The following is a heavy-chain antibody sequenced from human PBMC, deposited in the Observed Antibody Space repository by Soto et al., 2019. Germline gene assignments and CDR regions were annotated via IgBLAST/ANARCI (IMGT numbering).Heavy chain of an antibody. J-gene: IGHJ3*02. CDR1: GFTFSSYG. CDR3: ARDQSITMIVVVPGAFDI. Sequence: LRLSCAASGFTFSSYGMHWVRQAPGKGLEWVAVIWYDGSNKYYADSVKGRFTISRDNSKNTLYLQMNSLRAEDTAVYYCARDQSITMIVVVPGAFDIWGQGTMVTVSS. D-gene: IGHD3-22*01. CDR2: IWYDGSNK. V-gene: IGHV3-33*01.